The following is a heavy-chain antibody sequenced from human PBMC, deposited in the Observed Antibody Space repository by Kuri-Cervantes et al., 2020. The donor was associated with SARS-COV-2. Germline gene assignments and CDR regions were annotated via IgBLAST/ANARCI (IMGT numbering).Heavy chain of an antibody. CDR2: ISYDGSNK. Sequence: GGSLRLSCAASGFTFSSYAMHWVRQAPGKGLEWVAVISYDGSNKYYADSVKGRFTISRDNSKNTLYLQMNSLRAEDAAVYYCGRRGYDFWSGFPDYWGQGTLVTVSS. V-gene: IGHV3-30-3*01. D-gene: IGHD3-3*01. CDR1: GFTFSSYA. J-gene: IGHJ4*02. CDR3: GRRGYDFWSGFPDY.